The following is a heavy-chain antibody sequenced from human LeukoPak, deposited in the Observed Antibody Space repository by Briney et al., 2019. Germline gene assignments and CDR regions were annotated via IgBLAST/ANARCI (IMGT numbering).Heavy chain of an antibody. D-gene: IGHD3-10*01. Sequence: RGESLKISCKGSGYSFTSYWIGWVRQMPGKGLEWMGIIYPGDSDTRYSPSFQGQVTISADKSISTAYLQWSSLKASDTAMYYCARRHLYGSGTYYFDYWGQGTLVTVSS. J-gene: IGHJ4*02. CDR2: IYPGDSDT. CDR1: GYSFTSYW. V-gene: IGHV5-51*01. CDR3: ARRHLYGSGTYYFDY.